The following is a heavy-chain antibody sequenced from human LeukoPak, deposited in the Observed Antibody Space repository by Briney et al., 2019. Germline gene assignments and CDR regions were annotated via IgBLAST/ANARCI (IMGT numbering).Heavy chain of an antibody. CDR3: ARGDFWSGYRHQTVSYYFDY. D-gene: IGHD3-3*01. V-gene: IGHV1-18*01. J-gene: IGHJ4*02. CDR2: ISAYNGNT. CDR1: GYTFTSYG. Sequence: GASVKVSCKASGYTFTSYGISWVRQAPGQGLEWMGWISAYNGNTNYAQKLQGRVTMTTDTSTSTAYMELRSLRSDDTAVYYCARGDFWSGYRHQTVSYYFDYWGQGTLVTVSS.